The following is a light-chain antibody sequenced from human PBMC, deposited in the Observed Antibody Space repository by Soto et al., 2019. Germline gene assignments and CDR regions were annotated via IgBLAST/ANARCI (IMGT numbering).Light chain of an antibody. CDR2: GTS. J-gene: IGKJ5*01. CDR1: QSVSSNY. CDR3: QQYGNSPPNT. Sequence: DIVLTQSPGTLSLSPGERATLSCRASQSVSSNYLAWYQQKPGQAPRLLIYGTSNRATGIPDRFTGSGSGTDFTLTISRLEPEDFGVYYCQQYGNSPPNTFGQGTLLDIE. V-gene: IGKV3-20*01.